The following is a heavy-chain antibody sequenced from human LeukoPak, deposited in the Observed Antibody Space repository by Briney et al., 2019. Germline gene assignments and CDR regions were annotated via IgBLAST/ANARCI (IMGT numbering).Heavy chain of an antibody. D-gene: IGHD6-19*01. CDR3: ARDGAVAGRYWYFDL. J-gene: IGHJ2*01. Sequence: SETLSLTCAVYGGSFSGYYWSWIRQPPGKGLEWIGEINHSGSTNYNPSLKSRVTISVDTSKNHFSVKLSSMTAADTAVYYCARDGAVAGRYWYFDLWGRGALVTVSS. V-gene: IGHV4-34*01. CDR2: INHSGST. CDR1: GGSFSGYY.